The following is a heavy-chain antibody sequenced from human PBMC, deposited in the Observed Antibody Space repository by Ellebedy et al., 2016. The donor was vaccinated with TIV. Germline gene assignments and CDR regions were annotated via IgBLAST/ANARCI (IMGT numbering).Heavy chain of an antibody. V-gene: IGHV3-23*01. Sequence: GESLKISCAGSGFSFSEFGMSWVRQAPGKGLEWVSTITKNGGNTYYADSAKGRFTISRDNSRSTLYLQMNSLRAEDSAVYYCAKDMVFGDGKWEIDVWGQGTTVTVSS. CDR2: ITKNGGNT. CDR3: AKDMVFGDGKWEIDV. J-gene: IGHJ6*02. CDR1: GFSFSEFG. D-gene: IGHD1-26*01.